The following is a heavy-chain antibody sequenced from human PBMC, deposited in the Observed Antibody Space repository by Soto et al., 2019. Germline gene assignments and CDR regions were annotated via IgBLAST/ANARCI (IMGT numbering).Heavy chain of an antibody. J-gene: IGHJ4*02. D-gene: IGHD3-22*01. CDR3: AKDAEYYYDSGALGFVDY. Sequence: GGSLRLSCAASGFTFISYGMHWVRQAPGKGLEWVAVISYDGNNYYYADSVKGRFTISRDNSKNTLYLQMNSLRAEDTAVYYCAKDAEYYYDSGALGFVDYWGQGTLVTVSS. CDR2: ISYDGNNY. V-gene: IGHV3-30*18. CDR1: GFTFISYG.